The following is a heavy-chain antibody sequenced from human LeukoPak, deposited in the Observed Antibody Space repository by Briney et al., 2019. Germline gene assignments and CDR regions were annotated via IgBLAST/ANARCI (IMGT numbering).Heavy chain of an antibody. J-gene: IGHJ4*02. D-gene: IGHD3-22*01. CDR3: ATTYYYDSSGYYYGS. CDR1: GFTVSSNY. CDR2: IYSGGST. V-gene: IGHV3-53*01. Sequence: GGSLRLSCAASGFTVSSNYMSWVRQAPGKGLEWVSVIYSGGSTYYADSVKGRFTISRDNSKNTLYLQMNSLRAEDTAVYYCATTYYYDSSGYYYGSWGQGTLVTVSS.